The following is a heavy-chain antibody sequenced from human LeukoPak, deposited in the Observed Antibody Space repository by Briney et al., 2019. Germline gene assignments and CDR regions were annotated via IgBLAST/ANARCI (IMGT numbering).Heavy chain of an antibody. V-gene: IGHV4-59*08. CDR3: ARHWSGYEYYFDY. CDR2: NLYSGST. Sequence: SETLSLTCTVSGAAISTYYWSWIRQPPGKGLEWIGYNLYSGSTNYNPSLKSRVTISVDTSKKQFSLKVSSVTAADTAVYYCARHWSGYEYYFDYWGQGTPVTVSS. CDR1: GAAISTYY. J-gene: IGHJ4*02. D-gene: IGHD5-12*01.